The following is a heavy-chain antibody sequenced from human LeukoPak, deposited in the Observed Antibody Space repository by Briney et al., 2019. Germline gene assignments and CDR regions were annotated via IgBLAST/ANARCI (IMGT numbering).Heavy chain of an antibody. V-gene: IGHV3-23*01. CDR2: ISGSGGST. D-gene: IGHD6-19*01. J-gene: IGHJ4*02. CDR3: AKRGVGSGLTFDY. CDR1: GFTFSDYY. Sequence: GGSLRLSCAASGFTFSDYYMTWIRQAPGKGLEWVSAISGSGGSTYYADSVKGRFTISRDNSKNTLYLQMNSLRAEDTAVYYCAKRGVGSGLTFDYWGQGTLVTVSS.